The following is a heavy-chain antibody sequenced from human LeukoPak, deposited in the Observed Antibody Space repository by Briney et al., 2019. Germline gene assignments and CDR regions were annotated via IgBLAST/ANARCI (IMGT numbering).Heavy chain of an antibody. CDR3: AREHVTIFGVVKDPLGY. CDR2: ISSSSNYI. D-gene: IGHD3-3*01. J-gene: IGHJ4*02. V-gene: IGHV3-21*01. CDR1: GFIFSGYS. Sequence: KPGGSLRLSCAASGFIFSGYSMNWVRQAPGKGLEWVSSISSSSNYIYYADSVKGRFTISRDNAKNSLYLQMNSLRVEDTAVYYCAREHVTIFGVVKDPLGYWGQGTLVIVSS.